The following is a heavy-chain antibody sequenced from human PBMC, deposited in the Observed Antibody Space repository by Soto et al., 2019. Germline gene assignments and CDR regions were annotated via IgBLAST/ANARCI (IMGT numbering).Heavy chain of an antibody. CDR2: LSHDGRNS. J-gene: IGHJ6*02. D-gene: IGHD3-9*01. Sequence: GGSLRLSCKTSGFLFDTYAMHWVRQAPGKGLEWVAVLSHDGRNSFYADSVKGRFTISRDNSKNTLYLQRNSLRTEDTAVYYSARPGSGCDVLSGHYFFYFHAMDVWGRGTTVTVSS. CDR1: GFLFDTYA. V-gene: IGHV3-30*04. CDR3: ARPGSGCDVLSGHYFFYFHAMDV.